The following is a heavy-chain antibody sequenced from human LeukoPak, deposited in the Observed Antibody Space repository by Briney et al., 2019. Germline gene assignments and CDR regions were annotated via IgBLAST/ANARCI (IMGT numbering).Heavy chain of an antibody. D-gene: IGHD2-15*01. CDR3: ARAGCSGATCYPLDP. J-gene: IGHJ5*02. CDR1: GFTFSSHG. Sequence: PGGSLRLSCAASGFTFSSHGMNWVRQAPTKGLEWVSYISSNSRTIYYADSVKGRFTISRDNAKNSLYLQMNSLRADGTAVYYCARAGCSGATCYPLDPWGQGTLVTVSS. CDR2: ISSNSRTI. V-gene: IGHV3-48*04.